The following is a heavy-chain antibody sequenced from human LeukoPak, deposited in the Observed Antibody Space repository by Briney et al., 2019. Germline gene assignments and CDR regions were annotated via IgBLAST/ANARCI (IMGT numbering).Heavy chain of an antibody. CDR1: GFTFSSYS. D-gene: IGHD3-22*01. J-gene: IGHJ3*02. CDR2: ISSSGSYI. CDR3: ARGWGFNYYDSSGYAAFDI. V-gene: IGHV3-21*01. Sequence: PGGSLRLSCAASGFTFSSYSMNWVRQAPGKGLEWVSSISSSGSYIYYADSVKGRFTISRDNAKNSLYLQMNSLRAEDTAVYYCARGWGFNYYDSSGYAAFDIWGQGTMVTVSS.